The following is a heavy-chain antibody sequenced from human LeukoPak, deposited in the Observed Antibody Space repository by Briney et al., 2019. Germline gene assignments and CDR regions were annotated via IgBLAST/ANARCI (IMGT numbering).Heavy chain of an antibody. D-gene: IGHD3-22*01. CDR3: APYYYDSSGYYNY. V-gene: IGHV1-69*06. Sequence: SVKVSCKASGGTFSSYAISWVRQAPGQGLEWMGGIIPIFGTAIYAQKFQGRVTMTEDTSTDTAYMELSSLRSEDTAVYYCAPYYYDSSGYYNYWGQGTLVTVSS. CDR1: GGTFSSYA. J-gene: IGHJ4*02. CDR2: IIPIFGTA.